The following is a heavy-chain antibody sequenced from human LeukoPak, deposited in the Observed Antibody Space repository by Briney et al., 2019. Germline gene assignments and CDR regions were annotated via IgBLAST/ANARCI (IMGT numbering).Heavy chain of an antibody. D-gene: IGHD3-9*01. CDR2: IYHSGST. CDR1: GGSISSSNW. Sequence: SETLSLTCAVSGGSISSSNWWSWVRQPPGKGLEWIGEIYHSGSTNYNPSLKSRVTISVDKSKNQFSLKLSSVTAADTAVYYCARVYNYDILTGAYFFDCWGQGTLVTVSS. V-gene: IGHV4-4*02. CDR3: ARVYNYDILTGAYFFDC. J-gene: IGHJ4*02.